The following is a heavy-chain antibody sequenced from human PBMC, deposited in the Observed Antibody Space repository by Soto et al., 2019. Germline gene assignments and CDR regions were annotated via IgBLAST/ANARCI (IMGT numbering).Heavy chain of an antibody. J-gene: IGHJ4*02. CDR1: GYTFTDHY. CDR3: ARPKYGETYFDS. D-gene: IGHD2-21*01. CDR2: INPYSGGT. Sequence: ASVKVSCKASGYTFTDHYIHWLRQAPGQSLEWMGWINPYSGGTHFARKFQDRVTMARDTSVSTAYMELSSLKSDDTAVYYCARPKYGETYFDSWGQGTVVTVLL. V-gene: IGHV1-2*02.